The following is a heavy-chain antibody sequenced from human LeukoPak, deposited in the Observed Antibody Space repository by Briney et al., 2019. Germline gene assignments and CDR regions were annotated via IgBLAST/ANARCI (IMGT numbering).Heavy chain of an antibody. CDR2: INDNGHS. Sequence: PSETLPLTCSVSGGSMKDYYWSWIRQPPGKGLEWIAYINDNGHSGYNPALESRVTISVDTSKNHFSLRLRSVTAADTAVYFCARESADYVRGSFSGYWGQGILVTVSS. CDR1: GGSMKDYY. CDR3: ARESADYVRGSFSGY. V-gene: IGHV4-59*12. J-gene: IGHJ4*02. D-gene: IGHD3-16*01.